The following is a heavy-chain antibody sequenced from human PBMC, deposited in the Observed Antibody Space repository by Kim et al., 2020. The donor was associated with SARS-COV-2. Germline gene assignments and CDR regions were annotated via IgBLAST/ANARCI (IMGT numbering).Heavy chain of an antibody. Sequence: GGSLRLSCAASGFTFSSYAMHWVRQAPGKGLEWVAVIWYDGSNKYYADSVKGRFTISRDNSKNTLYLQMNSLRAEDTAVYYCAKVNPGSWGRKHYYYYYG. D-gene: IGHD1-26*01. V-gene: IGHV3-33*06. J-gene: IGHJ6*01. CDR3: AKVNPGSWGRKHYYYYYG. CDR2: IWYDGSNK. CDR1: GFTFSSYA.